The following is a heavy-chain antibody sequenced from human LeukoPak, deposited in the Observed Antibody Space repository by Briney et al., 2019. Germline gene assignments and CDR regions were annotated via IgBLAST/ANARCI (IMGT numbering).Heavy chain of an antibody. CDR3: ARKEWVPYYFDY. CDR2: IYYTGNT. CDR1: GGSISNYY. Sequence: PSETLSLTCTVSGGSISNYYWTWIRQPPGKGLEWIGYIYYTGNTNYNPSLKSRVTISVLTSKNQFSLKLTSVTAADTAVYYCARKEWVPYYFDYWGQGTLVTVSS. J-gene: IGHJ4*02. V-gene: IGHV4-59*01. D-gene: IGHD3-3*01.